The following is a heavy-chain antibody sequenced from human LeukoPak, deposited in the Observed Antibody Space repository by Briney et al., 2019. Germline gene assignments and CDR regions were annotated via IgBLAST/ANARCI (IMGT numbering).Heavy chain of an antibody. CDR1: GFIFTGDA. V-gene: IGHV3-23*01. J-gene: IGHJ4*02. CDR3: AKSSEVVVAATLFDY. D-gene: IGHD2-15*01. Sequence: GRSLRLSCAPSGFIFTGDAMSWVCHAPGRGLGWVSGVSGSGGSTYSADSVKGRFTISRDNSKNTLYLQMNSLRAEDTAVYYCAKSSEVVVAATLFDYWGQGTLVTVSS. CDR2: VSGSGGST.